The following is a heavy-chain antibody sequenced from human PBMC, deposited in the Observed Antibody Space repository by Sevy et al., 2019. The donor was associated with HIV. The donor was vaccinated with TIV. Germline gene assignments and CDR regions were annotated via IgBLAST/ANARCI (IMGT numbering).Heavy chain of an antibody. Sequence: GGSLRLSCAASGFSISGYGMHWVRQAPGKGLEWVAVIWYDGTNKEYADSLKGRFTIFRDNSKNTLSLQMNSLRAEDTAVYYCAKGDRTFYGLDVWGQGTTVTVSS. V-gene: IGHV3-33*06. CDR3: AKGDRTFYGLDV. CDR1: GFSISGYG. D-gene: IGHD2-15*01. J-gene: IGHJ6*02. CDR2: IWYDGTNK.